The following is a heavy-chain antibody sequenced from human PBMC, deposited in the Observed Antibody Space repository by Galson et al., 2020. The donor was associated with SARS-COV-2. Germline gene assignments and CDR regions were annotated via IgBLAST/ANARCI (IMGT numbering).Heavy chain of an antibody. CDR1: SGSIDSGGYY. V-gene: IGHV4-31*03. Sequence: SETLSLTCTVSSGSIDSGGYYWSWIRQHPGRALDWSGYIYYSGSTYYNPSLRSRVAMSVNTSKNQFSLRLRSVTAADTAVYYCARAVPAAPYLFDSWGQGALVTVSS. CDR2: IYYSGST. CDR3: ARAVPAAPYLFDS. J-gene: IGHJ4*02. D-gene: IGHD2-2*01.